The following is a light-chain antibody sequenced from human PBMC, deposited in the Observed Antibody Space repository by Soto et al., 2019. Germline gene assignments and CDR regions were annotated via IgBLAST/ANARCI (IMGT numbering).Light chain of an antibody. CDR3: QQAYSTPWT. CDR1: QSISTY. CDR2: ATS. J-gene: IGKJ1*01. Sequence: DIQMTQSPSTLSASVGDRVTTACRASQSISTYLHWYQQKPGTAPKLLIYATSNLQSGVPSRFSGSGSGTDFTLTINSLQPEDFATYYCQQAYSTPWTFGQGTKVDI. V-gene: IGKV1-39*01.